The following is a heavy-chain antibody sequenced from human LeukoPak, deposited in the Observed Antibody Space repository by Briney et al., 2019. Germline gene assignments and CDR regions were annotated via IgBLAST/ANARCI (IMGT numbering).Heavy chain of an antibody. CDR3: ARDPGYSNGWVFDY. V-gene: IGHV3-30*02. J-gene: IGHJ4*02. Sequence: GGSLRLSCAASGFTFISYGMHWVRQAPGKGLEWVTFIRYDGSNKYYADSVKGRFTFSRDNSKNTLFLEMNNLRADDTAVYFCARDPGYSNGWVFDYWGQGALVTVSS. D-gene: IGHD6-19*01. CDR2: IRYDGSNK. CDR1: GFTFISYG.